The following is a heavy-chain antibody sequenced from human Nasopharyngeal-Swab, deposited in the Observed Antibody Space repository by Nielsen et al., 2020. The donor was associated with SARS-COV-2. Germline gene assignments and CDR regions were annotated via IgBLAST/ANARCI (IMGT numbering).Heavy chain of an antibody. J-gene: IGHJ4*02. V-gene: IGHV4-39*01. D-gene: IGHD3-22*01. CDR1: GGSISSSADY. CDR3: ARHEDYDNSGSYYFDY. CDR2: IHYSGST. Sequence: SETLSLTCTVSGGSISSSADYWDWIRQSPGKGLEWIGYIHYSGSTYYNPSLKSRVTISLDASKNQFSLRLSSVTAADTAVYFCARHEDYDNSGSYYFDYWGQGTLVTVSS.